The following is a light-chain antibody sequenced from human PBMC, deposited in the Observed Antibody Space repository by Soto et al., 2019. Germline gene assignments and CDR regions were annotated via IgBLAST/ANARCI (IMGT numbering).Light chain of an antibody. CDR1: QSVSSY. V-gene: IGKV3-11*01. Sequence: EIVLTQSPATLSLSPGERATLSCRASQSVSSYLAWYQQKPGQAPRLLIYDASNRATGIPARFSGSGSGTVFTLTISRLEHEDFAVYYCQQRSNWPPVFGQGTKLEIK. CDR2: DAS. CDR3: QQRSNWPPV. J-gene: IGKJ2*01.